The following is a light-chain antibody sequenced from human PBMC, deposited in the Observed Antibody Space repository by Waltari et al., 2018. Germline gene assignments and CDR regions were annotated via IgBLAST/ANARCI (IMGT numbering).Light chain of an antibody. V-gene: IGLV8-61*01. CDR3: LLYMSSGIWV. CDR1: SAAPSSHFY. CDR2: KAN. Sequence: QTVLTQEPSLSVSPGGTVRLTGALTSAAPSSHFYASRYQQGPGQTPRTLVYKANIRSSGVPDRFSGSVLGNKAVLIITGAQAEDETTYYRLLYMSSGIWVFGGGTKLTVL. J-gene: IGLJ3*02.